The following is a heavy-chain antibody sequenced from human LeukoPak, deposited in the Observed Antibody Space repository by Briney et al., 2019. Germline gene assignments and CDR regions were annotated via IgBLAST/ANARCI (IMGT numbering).Heavy chain of an antibody. J-gene: IGHJ4*02. CDR2: ISGRDSST. V-gene: IGHV3-23*01. CDR3: TRVRSISCSSY. CDR1: GFTFSSYA. D-gene: IGHD2-2*01. Sequence: PGGSLRLSCAASGFTFSSYAMNWVRQAPGKGLEWVSAISGRDSSTYYADSVKGRFTISRDNSKNTLYLQMNSLKTEDTAVYYCTRVRSISCSSYWGQGTLVTVSS.